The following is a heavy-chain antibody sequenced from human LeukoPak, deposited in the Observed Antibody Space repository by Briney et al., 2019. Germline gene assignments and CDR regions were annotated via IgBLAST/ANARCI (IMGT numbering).Heavy chain of an antibody. J-gene: IGHJ6*02. Sequence: PSETLSLTCAVYGGSFSGYYWSWIRQPPGKGLEWIGEINHSGSTNYNPSLKGRVTISVDTSKNQFSLKLSSVTAADTAVYYCARDRTGYCSSTSCYWGYYYYYGMDVWGQGTTVTVSS. D-gene: IGHD2-2*01. V-gene: IGHV4-34*01. CDR1: GGSFSGYY. CDR2: INHSGST. CDR3: ARDRTGYCSSTSCYWGYYYYYGMDV.